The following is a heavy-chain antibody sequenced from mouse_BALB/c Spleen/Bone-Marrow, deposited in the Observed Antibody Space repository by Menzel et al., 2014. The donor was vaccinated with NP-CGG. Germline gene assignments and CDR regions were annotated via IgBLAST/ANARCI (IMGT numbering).Heavy chain of an antibody. V-gene: IGHV1-18*01. CDR3: ARGSFYDGYYVGYAMDY. CDR2: INPYNGGT. D-gene: IGHD2-3*01. CDR1: GYSFTGYT. J-gene: IGHJ4*01. Sequence: EVQLQQSGPELVKPGASMKISCKASGYSFTGYTMNWVKQSHGKNLEWIGLINPYNGGTSYNQKFKGKATLTVDKSSSTAYMELLSLTSEDSAVYYCARGSFYDGYYVGYAMDYWGQGTSVTVSS.